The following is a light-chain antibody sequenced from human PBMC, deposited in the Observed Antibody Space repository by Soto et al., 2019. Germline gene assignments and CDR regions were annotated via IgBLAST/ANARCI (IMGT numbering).Light chain of an antibody. J-gene: IGKJ1*01. Sequence: DIQMTQSPSTLSASVGDRVTITCRASQNIRTWLSWYQQKPGKAPNLLIFDASSLHSGVPSRFSGSGSGTGFTLTITSLQPDDFATYYCQHYNPYSGPFGQGTKVEIK. V-gene: IGKV1-5*01. CDR3: QHYNPYSGP. CDR2: DAS. CDR1: QNIRTW.